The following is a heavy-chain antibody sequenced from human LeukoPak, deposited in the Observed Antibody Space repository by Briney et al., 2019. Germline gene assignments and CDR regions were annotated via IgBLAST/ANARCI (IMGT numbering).Heavy chain of an antibody. CDR1: GFTFSGYS. CDR3: ARANPTGGDYFDY. J-gene: IGHJ4*02. V-gene: IGHV3-21*01. Sequence: PGGSLRLSCAASGFTFSGYSMYWVRQAPGKGLEWVSSISGTSDHIYYADSVKGRFTISRDNAKNSLYLQMNSLRAEDTAVYYCARANPTGGDYFDYWGQGTLVTVSS. D-gene: IGHD7-27*01. CDR2: ISGTSDHI.